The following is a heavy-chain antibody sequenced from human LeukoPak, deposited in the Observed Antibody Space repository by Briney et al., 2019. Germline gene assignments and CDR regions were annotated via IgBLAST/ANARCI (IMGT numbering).Heavy chain of an antibody. CDR2: IKQDGSEK. Sequence: PAGGSLRLSCAASGFTFSSYWMSWVRQAPGKGLEWVANIKQDGSEKYYLDSVKGRFTISRDNAKNSLYLQMNSLRAEDTAVYFCTREAAAGIDYWGQGTLVTVSS. CDR1: GFTFSSYW. J-gene: IGHJ4*02. V-gene: IGHV3-7*01. D-gene: IGHD6-13*01. CDR3: TREAAAGIDY.